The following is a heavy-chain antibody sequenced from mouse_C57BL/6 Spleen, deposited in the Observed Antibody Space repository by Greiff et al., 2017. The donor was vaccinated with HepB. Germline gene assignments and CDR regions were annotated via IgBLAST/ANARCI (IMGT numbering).Heavy chain of an antibody. CDR3: ARRVGNYGYFDV. J-gene: IGHJ1*03. V-gene: IGHV2-2*01. Sequence: QVQLQQSGPGLVQPSQSLSITCTVSGFSLTSYGVHWVRQSPGKGLEWLGVIWSGGSTVYNAAFISRLSISKDNSKSQVFFKMNSLQADDTAIYYCARRVGNYGYFDVWGTGTTVTVSS. CDR2: IWSGGST. D-gene: IGHD2-14*01. CDR1: GFSLTSYG.